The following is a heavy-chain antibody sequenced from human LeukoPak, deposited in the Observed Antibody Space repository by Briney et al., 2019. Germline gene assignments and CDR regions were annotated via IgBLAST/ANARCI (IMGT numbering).Heavy chain of an antibody. CDR1: GGSFGGYY. Sequence: SETLSLTCAVYGGSFGGYYWSWIRQPPGKGLEWVGEINHSGSTNYNPSLKSRVTISVDTSKNQFSLKLSSVTAADTAVYYCARGVAWEIDYWGQGTLVTVSS. CDR3: ARGVAWEIDY. D-gene: IGHD5-12*01. V-gene: IGHV4-34*01. CDR2: INHSGST. J-gene: IGHJ4*02.